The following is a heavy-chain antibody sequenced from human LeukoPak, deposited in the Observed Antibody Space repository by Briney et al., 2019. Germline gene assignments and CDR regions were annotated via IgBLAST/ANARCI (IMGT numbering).Heavy chain of an antibody. V-gene: IGHV3-30*02. J-gene: IGHJ4*02. Sequence: GGSLRLYCAASGFTFSSYGMHWVRQAPGKGLEWVAFIRYDGSNKYYADSVKGRFTISRDNSKNTLYLQMNSLRAEDTAVYYCAKSTNYYDSSGYSGYWGQGTLVTVSS. D-gene: IGHD3-22*01. CDR3: AKSTNYYDSSGYSGY. CDR2: IRYDGSNK. CDR1: GFTFSSYG.